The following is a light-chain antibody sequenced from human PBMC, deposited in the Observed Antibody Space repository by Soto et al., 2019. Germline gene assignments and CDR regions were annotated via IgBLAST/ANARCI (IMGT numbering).Light chain of an antibody. V-gene: IGKV1-39*01. J-gene: IGKJ1*01. CDR3: QQRET. Sequence: DIQMTQSPSSLSASVGDRVTITCRASQSISSYLNCYQQKPGKAPKLLIYAASSLQSGVPSRFSGSGSGTDFTLTISSLQPEDFATYYCQQRETFGQGTKVDIK. CDR2: AAS. CDR1: QSISSY.